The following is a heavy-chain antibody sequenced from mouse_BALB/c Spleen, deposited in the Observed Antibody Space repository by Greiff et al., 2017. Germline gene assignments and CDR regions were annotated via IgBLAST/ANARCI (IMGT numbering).Heavy chain of an antibody. CDR3: ARGKDYRYDGDAMDY. CDR1: GYTFTSYW. V-gene: IGHV1-7*01. J-gene: IGHJ4*01. Sequence: QVQLQQSGAELAKPGASVKMSCKASGYTFTSYWMHWVKQRPGQGLEWIGYINPSTGYTEYNQKFKDKATLTADKSSSTAYMQLSSLTSEDSAVYYCARGKDYRYDGDAMDYWGQGTSVTVSS. CDR2: INPSTGYT. D-gene: IGHD2-14*01.